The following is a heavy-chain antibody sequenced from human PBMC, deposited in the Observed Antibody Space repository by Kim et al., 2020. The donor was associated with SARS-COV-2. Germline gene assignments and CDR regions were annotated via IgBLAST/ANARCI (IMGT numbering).Heavy chain of an antibody. J-gene: IGHJ4*02. V-gene: IGHV4-4*07. CDR2: IYTSGST. CDR1: GGSISGYY. D-gene: IGHD6-13*01. CDR3: ARGLTAAGATNFDY. Sequence: SETLSLTCTVSGGSISGYYWTWIRQPAGKGLEWIGRIYTSGSTNYNPSLESRVTMSVDTSKTHFSLELTSVTAADMAVYYCARGLTAAGATNFDYWGQGT.